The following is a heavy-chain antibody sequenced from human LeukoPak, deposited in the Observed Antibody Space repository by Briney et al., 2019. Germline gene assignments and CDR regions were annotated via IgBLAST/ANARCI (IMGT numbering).Heavy chain of an antibody. V-gene: IGHV3-7*01. CDR2: VNQDGTEK. D-gene: IGHD5-24*01. Sequence: GGSLRLSCSASGLTFSSYSMNWVRQAPGKGLEWVGNVNQDGTEKYYMDSVKGRFTISRDNAKNSLYLQMNSLRAEDTAVYYCARNGLRDGYNSFDYWGQGTLVTVSS. J-gene: IGHJ4*02. CDR1: GLTFSSYS. CDR3: ARNGLRDGYNSFDY.